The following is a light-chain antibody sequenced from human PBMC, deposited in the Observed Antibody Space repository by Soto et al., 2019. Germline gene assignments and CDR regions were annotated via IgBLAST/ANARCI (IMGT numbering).Light chain of an antibody. CDR3: QQYGNSIT. Sequence: EIVLTPSPGTLSLSPGERGTLSCRASQNVGTNLAWYQQKPGQAPSLLIYGVSTRATGIPDRFSGSGSGTDFTLTISRLEPEDFAVYFCQQYGNSITFGQGTRLEI. J-gene: IGKJ5*01. CDR1: QNVGTN. V-gene: IGKV3-20*01. CDR2: GVS.